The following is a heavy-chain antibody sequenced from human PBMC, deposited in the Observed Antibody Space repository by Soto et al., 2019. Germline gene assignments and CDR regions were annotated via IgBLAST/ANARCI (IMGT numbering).Heavy chain of an antibody. V-gene: IGHV1-3*01. J-gene: IGHJ4*02. CDR3: ARVGHFYGSGTTYDY. Sequence: QVQLVQSGAEVKKPGASVKVSCKASGYTFTSYAMHWVRPAPGQRLEWMGWINAGNGNTKYSQKFQGRVTITRDTSASTADMGLSSLRSEDTAGYYCARVGHFYGSGTTYDYWGQGTLVTVSS. CDR2: INAGNGNT. CDR1: GYTFTSYA. D-gene: IGHD3-10*01.